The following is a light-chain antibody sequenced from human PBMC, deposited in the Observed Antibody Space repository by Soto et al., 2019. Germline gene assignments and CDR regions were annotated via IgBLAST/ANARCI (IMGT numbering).Light chain of an antibody. V-gene: IGKV1-12*01. CDR3: QQLYTFPLT. J-gene: IGKJ5*01. CDR1: QGISSW. CDR2: AAS. Sequence: DIQMTQSPSSVSASVGDRVTITCRASQGISSWLAWYQQKPGRAPNLLTYAASSLQSGVPLRFSGSGSGTDFTLSISSLQPEDVATYYCQQLYTFPLTFGQGTRLEIK.